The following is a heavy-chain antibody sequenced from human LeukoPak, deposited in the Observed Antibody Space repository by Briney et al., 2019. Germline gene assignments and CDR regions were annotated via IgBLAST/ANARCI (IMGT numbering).Heavy chain of an antibody. CDR1: GYTFTSYD. Sequence: ASVKVSCKASGYTFTSYDINWVRQATGQGLEWMGWMNPNSGNTGYAQRFQGRVTMTRNTSISTAYMELSSLRSEDTAVYYCARDRDSSGYPYFDYWGQGTLVTVSS. CDR3: ARDRDSSGYPYFDY. V-gene: IGHV1-8*01. D-gene: IGHD3-22*01. J-gene: IGHJ4*02. CDR2: MNPNSGNT.